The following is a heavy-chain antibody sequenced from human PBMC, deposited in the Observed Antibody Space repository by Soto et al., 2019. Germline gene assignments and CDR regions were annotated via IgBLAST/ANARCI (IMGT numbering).Heavy chain of an antibody. CDR1: GFTFSNAW. J-gene: IGHJ4*01. CDR3: TTDSYIANVIVRFDY. Sequence: EVQLVESGGDLVKPGGSLRLSCAASGFTFSNAWINWVRQAPGKGLEWVGRIKSKTDGGTTDFAAPVKGRFAISRDDSKNIVYLQMNSLKIEDTAVYYCTTDSYIANVIVRFDYWGHGTLVTVSS. V-gene: IGHV3-15*07. D-gene: IGHD3-22*01. CDR2: IKSKTDGGTT.